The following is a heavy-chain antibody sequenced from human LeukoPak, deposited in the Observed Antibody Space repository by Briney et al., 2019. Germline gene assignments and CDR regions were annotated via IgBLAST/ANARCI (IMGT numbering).Heavy chain of an antibody. CDR3: ARSKAYYYDSSGYYHAHDS. Sequence: ASVKVSCKASGYTFTGHYMHCVRQAPGQGLEWMGWINPNSGGTNYAQKFQGRVTMTRDTSISTASMELSMLRSDDTAVYYCARSKAYYYDSSGYYHAHDSWGQGTLVTVSS. V-gene: IGHV1-2*02. D-gene: IGHD3-22*01. CDR2: INPNSGGT. J-gene: IGHJ4*02. CDR1: GYTFTGHY.